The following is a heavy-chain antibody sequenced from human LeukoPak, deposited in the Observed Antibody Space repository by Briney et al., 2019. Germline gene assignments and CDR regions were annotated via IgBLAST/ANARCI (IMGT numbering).Heavy chain of an antibody. J-gene: IGHJ4*02. V-gene: IGHV1-46*01. CDR1: GYTFTSYY. Sequence: ASVKVSCKASGYTFTSYYMHWVRQAPGQGLEWMGIINPSGGSTSYAQKFQGRVTMTRDTSTSTVYMELSSLRSEDTAVYYCARERGGLEGATYVFDYWGQGTLVTVSS. CDR2: INPSGGST. D-gene: IGHD1-26*01. CDR3: ARERGGLEGATYVFDY.